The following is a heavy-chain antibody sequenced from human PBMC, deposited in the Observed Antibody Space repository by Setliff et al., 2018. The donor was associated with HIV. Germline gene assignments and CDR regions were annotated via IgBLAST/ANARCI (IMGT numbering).Heavy chain of an antibody. D-gene: IGHD3-10*01. CDR2: IISIFDKA. J-gene: IGHJ3*02. Sequence: SVKVSCKSSGGSFNTYAINWVRQAPGQGLEWMGGIISIFDKANYAQKFHGRLTITADDSTRTVYMELSSLRSEDTAVYYCFSRGEDAFDIWGQGTMVTVSS. CDR1: GGSFNTYA. V-gene: IGHV1-69*13. CDR3: FSRGEDAFDI.